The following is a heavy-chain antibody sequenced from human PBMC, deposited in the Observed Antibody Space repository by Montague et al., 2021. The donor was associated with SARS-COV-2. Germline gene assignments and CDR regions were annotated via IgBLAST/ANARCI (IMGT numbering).Heavy chain of an antibody. CDR1: GGSISSGGYY. J-gene: IGHJ5*02. CDR3: ARATRSIVVLNWFDP. D-gene: IGHD3-22*01. CDR2: IYYSGST. Sequence: PSLTCTVSGGSISSGGYYWSWIRQHPGKGLEWIGYIYYSGSTYYNPSLKSRVTISVDTSKNQFSLKLSSVTAADTAVYYCARATRSIVVLNWFDPWGQGTLVTVSS. V-gene: IGHV4-31*03.